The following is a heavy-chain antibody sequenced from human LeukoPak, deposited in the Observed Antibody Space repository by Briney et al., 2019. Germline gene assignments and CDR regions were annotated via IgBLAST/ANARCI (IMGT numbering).Heavy chain of an antibody. Sequence: SETLSLTCTVSGGSFSGYYWSWLRQPAGKGLEWIGRIYTSGSTNYNPSLKSRVTMSVDTSKNQFSLKLSSVTAADTAVYYCARLFMSSGWYYFDYWGPGTLVTVSS. CDR3: ARLFMSSGWYYFDY. J-gene: IGHJ4*02. V-gene: IGHV4-4*07. CDR1: GGSFSGYY. CDR2: IYTSGST. D-gene: IGHD6-19*01.